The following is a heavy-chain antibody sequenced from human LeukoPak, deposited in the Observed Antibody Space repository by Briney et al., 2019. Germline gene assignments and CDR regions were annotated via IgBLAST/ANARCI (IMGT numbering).Heavy chain of an antibody. D-gene: IGHD6-13*01. V-gene: IGHV3-23*01. CDR2: ISGSGGST. CDR3: ARGLRRTAAGSWLDY. CDR1: GFTFSSYA. J-gene: IGHJ4*02. Sequence: GGSLRLSCGASGFTFSSYAMSWVRQAPGKGLEWVSAISGSGGSTYYADSVKGRFTISRDNSKNTLYLQMNSLRAEDTAVYYCARGLRRTAAGSWLDYWGQGTLVTVSS.